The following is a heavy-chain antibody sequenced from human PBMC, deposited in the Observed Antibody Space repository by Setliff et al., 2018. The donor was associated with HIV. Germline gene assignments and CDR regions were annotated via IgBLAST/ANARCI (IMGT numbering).Heavy chain of an antibody. CDR1: GFTFSRYG. Sequence: GGSLRLSCAASGFTFSRYGMHWVRQAPGKGQEGVAFISYDGSKKYDADSVKGRFTISRDNAKNSLYLQMNSLRAEDTAVYYCARVMIGYSGYDAFDYWGQGTLVTVSS. J-gene: IGHJ4*02. D-gene: IGHD5-12*01. CDR3: ARVMIGYSGYDAFDY. CDR2: ISYDGSKK. V-gene: IGHV3-30*04.